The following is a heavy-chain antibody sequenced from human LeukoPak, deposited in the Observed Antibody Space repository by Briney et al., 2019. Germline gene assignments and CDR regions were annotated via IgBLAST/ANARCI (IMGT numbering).Heavy chain of an antibody. Sequence: PSETLSLTCAVYGGSFSGYYWSWLRQPPGKGLEWIGEINHSGSNNDNPSLKSRVNISVDTSKNQFSLKLSSVTAADTAVYYCARDGWGPSNYYGMDVWGQGTTVTVSS. J-gene: IGHJ6*02. CDR2: INHSGSN. CDR3: ARDGWGPSNYYGMDV. CDR1: GGSFSGYY. V-gene: IGHV4-34*01. D-gene: IGHD1-26*01.